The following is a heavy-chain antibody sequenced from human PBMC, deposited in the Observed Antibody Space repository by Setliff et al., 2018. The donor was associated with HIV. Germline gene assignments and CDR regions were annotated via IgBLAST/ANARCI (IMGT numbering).Heavy chain of an antibody. CDR1: GGSVIISHYY. J-gene: IGHJ4*02. CDR3: ARQTTGATKVRYFDY. V-gene: IGHV4-39*01. D-gene: IGHD1-1*01. CDR2: ISYSGTT. Sequence: SETLSLTCTVSGGSVIISHYYWAWIRQPPGKGLEWIGSISYSGTTYYNPSLKSRVTISVDTSKSQFSLNLSSVTAADTAVYYCARQTTGATKVRYFDYWAQGTLVTVSS.